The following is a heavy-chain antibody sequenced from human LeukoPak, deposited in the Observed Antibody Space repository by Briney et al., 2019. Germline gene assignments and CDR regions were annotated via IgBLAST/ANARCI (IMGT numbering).Heavy chain of an antibody. V-gene: IGHV3-48*03. CDR1: GFTFRSYE. CDR3: ARKGGYGLDFDY. D-gene: IGHD5-18*01. CDR2: ISSSGSTI. Sequence: GGSLRLSCAASGFTFRSYEMNWGRQAPGKGLEWVSCISSSGSTIYYAEFVKGRFTISRDNAKNSLYLQMNSLRAEDTAVYYCARKGGYGLDFDYWGQGALVTVSS. J-gene: IGHJ4*02.